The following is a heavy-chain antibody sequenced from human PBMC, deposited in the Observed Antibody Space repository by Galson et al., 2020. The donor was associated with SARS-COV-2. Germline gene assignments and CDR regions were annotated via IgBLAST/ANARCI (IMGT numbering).Heavy chain of an antibody. Sequence: ASVKVSCKVPGYTLTELSMHWVRQAPGKGLEWMGGFDPEDGETIYAQKFQGRVTMTEDTSTDTAYMELSSLRSEDTAVYYCATGPGYCSSTSCRWFDPWGQGTLVTVSS. V-gene: IGHV1-24*01. CDR3: ATGPGYCSSTSCRWFDP. CDR1: GYTLTELS. J-gene: IGHJ5*02. D-gene: IGHD2-2*01. CDR2: FDPEDGET.